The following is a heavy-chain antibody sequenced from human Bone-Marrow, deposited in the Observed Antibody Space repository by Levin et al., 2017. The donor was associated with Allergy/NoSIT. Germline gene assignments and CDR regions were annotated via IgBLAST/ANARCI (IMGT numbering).Heavy chain of an antibody. V-gene: IGHV3-21*01. CDR3: AKDEGPFSSSFAFDC. J-gene: IGHJ4*02. CDR1: GFNFASYG. D-gene: IGHD2-2*01. Sequence: GESLKISCAASGFNFASYGMNWSGRPPARGLGWFPSIIVTGLLLYLAASLKGRFPISRDNAKNSLSLQMNNLRVEDTAVFYCAKDEGPFSSSFAFDCWGQGALVTVSS. CDR2: IIVTGLLL.